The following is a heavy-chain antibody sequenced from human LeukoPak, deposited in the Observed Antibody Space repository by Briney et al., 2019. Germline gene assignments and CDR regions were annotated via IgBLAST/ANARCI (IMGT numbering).Heavy chain of an antibody. CDR1: GFTVSSNY. CDR2: IYSGGST. V-gene: IGHV3-53*01. D-gene: IGHD1-14*01. Sequence: GGSLRLSCAASGFTVSSNYMSWVRQAPGKGLEWVSVIYSGGSTYYADSVKGRFTISRDNSKKMLYLQMNSLTYDDTAIYYCAKYRTTSVPPRNFDYWGQGTLVTVSS. J-gene: IGHJ4*02. CDR3: AKYRTTSVPPRNFDY.